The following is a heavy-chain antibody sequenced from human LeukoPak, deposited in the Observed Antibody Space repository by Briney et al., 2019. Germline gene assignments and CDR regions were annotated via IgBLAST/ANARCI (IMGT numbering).Heavy chain of an antibody. V-gene: IGHV4-59*10. D-gene: IGHD4-17*01. J-gene: IGHJ2*01. CDR2: IYTSGST. CDR1: GGSFSGYY. CDR3: ARAKSVTYGVPRRVSWYFDL. Sequence: SETLSLTCAVYGGSFSGYYWSWIRQPPGKGLEWIGRIYTSGSTNYNPSLKSRVTISVDTSKNQFSLKLSSVTAADTAVYYCARAKSVTYGVPRRVSWYFDLWGRGTLVTVSS.